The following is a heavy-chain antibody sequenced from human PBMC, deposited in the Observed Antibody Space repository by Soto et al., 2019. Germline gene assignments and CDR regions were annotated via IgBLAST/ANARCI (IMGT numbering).Heavy chain of an antibody. Sequence: SETLSLTCAVSGGSISSGGYSWNWIRQPPGKGLEWIGYIYHSGSTLYNPSLKSRVTISVDKSKNQFSLKLSSVTAADTAVYYCARDQLEANWFVPGGQGTLVSVS. CDR1: GGSISSGGYS. D-gene: IGHD1-1*01. CDR3: ARDQLEANWFVP. J-gene: IGHJ5*02. CDR2: IYHSGST. V-gene: IGHV4-30-2*01.